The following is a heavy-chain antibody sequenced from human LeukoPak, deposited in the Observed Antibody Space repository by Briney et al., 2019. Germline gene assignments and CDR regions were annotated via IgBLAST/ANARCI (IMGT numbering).Heavy chain of an antibody. J-gene: IGHJ6*03. CDR3: AKDTPYYMDV. CDR2: ISGSDDGT. Sequence: PGGSLRLSCAASGFTFSTYAMSWVRQIPGKGLEWVSAISGSDDGTYYADSVKGRFTISRDNSKNTLYLQMNSLRAEDTAVYYCAKDTPYYMDVWGKGTTVTVSS. V-gene: IGHV3-23*01. CDR1: GFTFSTYA.